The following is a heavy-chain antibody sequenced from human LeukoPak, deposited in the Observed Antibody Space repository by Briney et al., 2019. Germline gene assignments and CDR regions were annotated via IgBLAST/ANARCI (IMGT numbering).Heavy chain of an antibody. CDR3: ARDSYSAAGTYYMAV. Sequence: GGSLRLSCAASGFTFSDYYMNWIRQAPGKGLQWVSFISSSGSTIYYADSVKGRFTLSRDKATNSLYLQMNSLRPEDTAVYYCARDSYSAAGTYYMAVWGKGTTVTVSS. D-gene: IGHD1-26*01. CDR1: GFTFSDYY. V-gene: IGHV3-11*04. CDR2: ISSSGSTI. J-gene: IGHJ6*03.